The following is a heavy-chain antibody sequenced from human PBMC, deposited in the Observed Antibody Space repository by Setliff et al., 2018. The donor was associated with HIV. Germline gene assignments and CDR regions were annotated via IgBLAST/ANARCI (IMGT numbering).Heavy chain of an antibody. CDR1: GFTFSHYG. CDR2: IASDVSKT. J-gene: IGHJ4*02. V-gene: IGHV3-30*02. Sequence: GSLRLSCVVSGFTFSHYGMHWVRQAPGKGLEWVTFIASDVSKTHIADSVKGRFTISRDDSKTTLYLQMNSLKTEDTAMYYCATGGGRYLHEWAYWGQGTLVTVSS. D-gene: IGHD3-10*01. CDR3: ATGGGRYLHEWAY.